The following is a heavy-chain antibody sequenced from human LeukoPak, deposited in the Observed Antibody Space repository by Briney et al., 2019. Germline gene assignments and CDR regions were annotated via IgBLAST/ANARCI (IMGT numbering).Heavy chain of an antibody. CDR1: GFTFSSYE. CDR2: ISWNSGSI. V-gene: IGHV3-9*01. CDR3: AKSASSGRDLDY. D-gene: IGHD3-22*01. J-gene: IGHJ4*02. Sequence: GGSLRLSCAASGFTFSSYEMNWVRQAPGKGLEWVSGISWNSGSIGYADSVKGRFTISRDNAKNSLYLQMNSLRAEDTALYYCAKSASSGRDLDYWGQGTLVTVSS.